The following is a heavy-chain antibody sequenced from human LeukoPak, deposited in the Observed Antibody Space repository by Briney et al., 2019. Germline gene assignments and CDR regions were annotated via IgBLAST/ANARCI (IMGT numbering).Heavy chain of an antibody. CDR3: ARYQDDSSGDIAFDI. CDR1: GGSISSYY. D-gene: IGHD3-22*01. Sequence: SETLSLTCTVSGGSISSYYWSWIRQPPGKGLEWIGYIYYSGSTNYNPSLKSRVTISVDTSKNQFSLKLSSVTAADTAVYYCARYQDDSSGDIAFDIWGQGTIVTVSS. CDR2: IYYSGST. V-gene: IGHV4-59*01. J-gene: IGHJ3*02.